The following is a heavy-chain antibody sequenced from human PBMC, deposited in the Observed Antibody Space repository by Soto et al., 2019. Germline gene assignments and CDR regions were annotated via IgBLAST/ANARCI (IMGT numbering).Heavy chain of an antibody. J-gene: IGHJ6*02. CDR2: ISGGGGST. V-gene: IGHV3-23*01. CDR1: GFNFSSSA. D-gene: IGHD3-3*01. Sequence: PGGSLRLSCAASGFNFSSSAMSWVRQAPGRGLEWVSAISGGGGSTYYADSVKGRFTISRDNSKNTLYLQMSGLRAEDTAVYSCAKGPTIFGVVIIFEYYYGMDVWGQGTPVTVSS. CDR3: AKGPTIFGVVIIFEYYYGMDV.